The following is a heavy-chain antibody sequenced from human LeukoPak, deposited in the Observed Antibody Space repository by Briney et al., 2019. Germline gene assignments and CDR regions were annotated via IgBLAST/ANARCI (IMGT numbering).Heavy chain of an antibody. CDR3: ARMYSVGAYAFDY. D-gene: IGHD1-26*01. CDR2: IYYSGST. Sequence: SETLSLTCTVSGGSISSHYWSWIRQPPGKGLEWIGYIYYSGSTNYNPALKSRVTISVDTSKNQFSLKLSSVTAADTAVYYCARMYSVGAYAFDYWGQGTLVTVSS. J-gene: IGHJ4*02. CDR1: GGSISSHY. V-gene: IGHV4-59*11.